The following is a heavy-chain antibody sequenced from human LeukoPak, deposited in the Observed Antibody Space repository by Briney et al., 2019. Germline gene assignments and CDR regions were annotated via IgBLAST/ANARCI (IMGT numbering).Heavy chain of an antibody. J-gene: IGHJ3*02. D-gene: IGHD2-2*02. V-gene: IGHV3-20*04. CDR3: ARCSRSSTDCYSEFDI. Sequence: GGSLRLSCAASGFTFDDYGMSWVRQGPGKGLDWVSATNWNGDSTGYADSVRGRFTISRDNAKNSLYLQMNSLRAEDTALYYCARCSRSSTDCYSEFDIWGQGTMVTVSS. CDR1: GFTFDDYG. CDR2: TNWNGDST.